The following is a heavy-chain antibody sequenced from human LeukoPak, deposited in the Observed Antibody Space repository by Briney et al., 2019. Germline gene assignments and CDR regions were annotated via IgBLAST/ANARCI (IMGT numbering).Heavy chain of an antibody. CDR2: IITLFGPT. CDR3: ARGAAAGSLPPIQWWFDP. Sequence: GASVKVSCKTSGHTFISYGITWARQAPGQGLECMGHIITLFGPTHYAQKFQGRVTITTDESTNTTYMELSGLRSDDTAVYYCARGAAAGSLPPIQWWFDPWGQGTLVTVSS. V-gene: IGHV1-69*05. J-gene: IGHJ5*02. D-gene: IGHD6-13*01. CDR1: GHTFISYG.